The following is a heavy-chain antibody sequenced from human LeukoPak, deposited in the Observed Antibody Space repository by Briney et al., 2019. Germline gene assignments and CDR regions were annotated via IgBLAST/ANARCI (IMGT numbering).Heavy chain of an antibody. J-gene: IGHJ5*02. V-gene: IGHV4-39*07. CDR3: ARYPQDTAMVTGWFDP. Sequence: PSETLSLTCTVSGDSISGSSYYWGWIRQPPGKGLEWIGEINHSGSTNYNPSLKSRVTISVDTSKNQFSLKLSSVTAADTAVYYCARYPQDTAMVTGWFDPWGQGTLVTVSS. CDR2: INHSGST. D-gene: IGHD5-18*01. CDR1: GDSISGSSYY.